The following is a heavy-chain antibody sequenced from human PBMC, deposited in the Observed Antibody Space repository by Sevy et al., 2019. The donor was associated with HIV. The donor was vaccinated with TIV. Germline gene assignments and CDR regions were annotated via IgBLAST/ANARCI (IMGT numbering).Heavy chain of an antibody. Sequence: ASVKVSCKASGGTFSSYAISWVRQAPGQGLEWMGGMIPIFGTANYAQKFQGRVTITADKSTSTAYMELSSLRSEDTAVYYCAGGGGYDILTGLNYYYMDVWGKGTTVTVSS. J-gene: IGHJ6*03. V-gene: IGHV1-69*06. CDR1: GGTFSSYA. CDR3: AGGGGYDILTGLNYYYMDV. D-gene: IGHD3-9*01. CDR2: MIPIFGTA.